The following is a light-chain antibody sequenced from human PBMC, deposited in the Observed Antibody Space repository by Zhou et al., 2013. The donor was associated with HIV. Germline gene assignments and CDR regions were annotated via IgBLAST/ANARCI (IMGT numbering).Light chain of an antibody. V-gene: IGKV2-30*02. Sequence: DVVLTQSPLSLPVTLGQPASISCRSSQSLVHSNGNTYLTWFQQRPGQSPRRLIYRVSNRDSGVPDRFSGSGSGTDFTLIIRRVEAEDVGIYYCMQGTHWPPVAFGQGTRLEIK. CDR3: MQGTHWPPVA. CDR1: QSLVHSNGNTY. J-gene: IGKJ5*01. CDR2: RVS.